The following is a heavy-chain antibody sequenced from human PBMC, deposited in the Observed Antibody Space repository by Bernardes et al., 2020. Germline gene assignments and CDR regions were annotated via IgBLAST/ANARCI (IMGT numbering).Heavy chain of an antibody. Sequence: GGSLRLSCAASGFTFSSYAMSWVRQAPGKGLEWVSAISGSGGSTNYPDSVKGRFTISRDNSKNTLYLQMNSLRAEDTAVYYCAKDTGFCSMISCYRNSVFDNWGQGTLVTVSS. CDR3: AKDTGFCSMISCYRNSVFDN. CDR2: ISGSGGST. D-gene: IGHD2-2*01. V-gene: IGHV3-23*01. CDR1: GFTFSSYA. J-gene: IGHJ4*02.